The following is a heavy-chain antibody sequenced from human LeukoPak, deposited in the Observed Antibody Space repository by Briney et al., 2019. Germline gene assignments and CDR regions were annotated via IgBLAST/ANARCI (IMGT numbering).Heavy chain of an antibody. V-gene: IGHV3-15*01. CDR1: GFTFTNAW. CDR3: TTDFRGTNPFAY. D-gene: IGHD3-10*01. CDR2: IRSEVDGGIT. J-gene: IGHJ4*02. Sequence: GGSLRLSCAVSGFTFTNAWMSWVRQAPGKGLEWVGRIRSEVDGGITDYAAPMKGRFTISRDDSKNTLYLQLNSLKTEDTAVYYCTTDFRGTNPFAYWGQGTLVTVSS.